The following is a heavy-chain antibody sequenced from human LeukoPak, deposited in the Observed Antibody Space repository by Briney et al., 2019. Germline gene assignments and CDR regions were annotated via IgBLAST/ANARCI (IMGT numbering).Heavy chain of an antibody. V-gene: IGHV3-7*01. Sequence: GGSLRLSCAASGFTFSSYWMSWVRQAPGEGLEWVANIKQDGSEKSYVDSVKGRFTISRDNAKNSLYLQMNSLRAEDTAVYYCARALGGYSAADASDIWGQGTMVTVSS. CDR2: IKQDGSEK. D-gene: IGHD5-12*01. J-gene: IGHJ3*02. CDR1: GFTFSSYW. CDR3: ARALGGYSAADASDI.